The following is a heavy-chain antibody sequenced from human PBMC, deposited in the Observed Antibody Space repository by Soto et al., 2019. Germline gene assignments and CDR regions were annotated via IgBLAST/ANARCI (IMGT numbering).Heavy chain of an antibody. CDR3: ARTSYYLDTTRHYRYYFDY. J-gene: IGHJ4*02. CDR2: ISYSGATI. Sequence: GSLRLSCAASGFTFSGSYMSWIRQAPGKGLEWVSYISYSGATIYYADSVEGRFTISRDNAKNSLYLQMDSLRAEDTAVYYCARTSYYLDTTRHYRYYFDYWGQGP. V-gene: IGHV3-11*01. D-gene: IGHD3-22*01. CDR1: GFTFSGSY.